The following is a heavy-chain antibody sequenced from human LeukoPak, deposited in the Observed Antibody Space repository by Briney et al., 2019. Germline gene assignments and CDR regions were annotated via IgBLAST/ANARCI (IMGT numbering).Heavy chain of an antibody. V-gene: IGHV3-33*01. CDR3: ARDTRDPGSYYYYYGMDV. Sequence: GRSLRLSCAASGFTFSSYGMHWVRQAPGKGLDWVAVIWYDGSNKYYADSVKGRFTISRDNSKNTLYLQMNSLRAEDTAVYYCARDTRDPGSYYYYYGMDVWGQGTTVTVSS. CDR2: IWYDGSNK. CDR1: GFTFSSYG. D-gene: IGHD1-1*01. J-gene: IGHJ6*02.